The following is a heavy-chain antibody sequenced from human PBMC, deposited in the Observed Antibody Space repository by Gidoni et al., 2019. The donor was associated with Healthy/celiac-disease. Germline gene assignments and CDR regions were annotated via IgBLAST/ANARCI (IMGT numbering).Heavy chain of an antibody. J-gene: IGHJ4*02. Sequence: EVQLVESGGGLVQPGRSLRLSCAASGFTFDDYAMHWVRQAPGKGLEWVSGINWNSGSIGYADSVKGRFTISRDNAKNLLYLQMNSLRAEDTALYYCTKDSFYSNYESYFDYWGQGTLVTVSS. V-gene: IGHV3-9*01. CDR2: INWNSGSI. CDR1: GFTFDDYA. D-gene: IGHD4-4*01. CDR3: TKDSFYSNYESYFDY.